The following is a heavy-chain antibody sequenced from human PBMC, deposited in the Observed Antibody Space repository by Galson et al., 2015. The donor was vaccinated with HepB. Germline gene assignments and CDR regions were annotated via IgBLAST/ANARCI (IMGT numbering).Heavy chain of an antibody. CDR2: INPSGGST. CDR1: GYTFTSYY. D-gene: IGHD4-23*01. J-gene: IGHJ6*02. V-gene: IGHV1-46*03. CDR3: ASRTGNSYYYYGMDV. Sequence: SVKVSCKASGYTFTSYYMHWVRQAPGQGLEWMGIINPSGGSTSYAQKFQGRVTMTRDTSTSTVYMELSSLRSEDTAVYYCASRTGNSYYYYGMDVWGQGTTVTVSS.